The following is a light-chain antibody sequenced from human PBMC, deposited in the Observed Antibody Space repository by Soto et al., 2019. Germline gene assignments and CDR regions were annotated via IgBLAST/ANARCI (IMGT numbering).Light chain of an antibody. CDR2: GAS. V-gene: IGKV3-20*01. CDR1: QSVSSSY. J-gene: IGKJ5*01. CDR3: QQYGSSPSIT. Sequence: EIVLTQSPGTLSLSPGERATLSCKASQSVSSSYLAWYRQKPGQAPRLLIHGASSRATGIPDRFSGSGSGTDFTLTISRLEPEVFAVYYCQQYGSSPSITFGQGTRLDIK.